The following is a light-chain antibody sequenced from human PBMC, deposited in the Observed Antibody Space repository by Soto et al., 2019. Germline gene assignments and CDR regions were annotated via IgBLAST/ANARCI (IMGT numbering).Light chain of an antibody. CDR2: KAS. CDR3: QQYNTYST. V-gene: IGKV1-5*03. Sequence: DIQMTQSPLTLSASVGDRVTITCRASQNINNWLAWYQQRPGKAPKLLIQKASRLESGVPSRFSGSGSGTEFFLTISNLQPDDFATYYCQQYNTYSTFGQGTKVEIK. J-gene: IGKJ1*01. CDR1: QNINNW.